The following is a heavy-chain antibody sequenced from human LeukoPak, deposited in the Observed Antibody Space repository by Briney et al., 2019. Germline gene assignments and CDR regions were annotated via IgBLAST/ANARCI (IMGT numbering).Heavy chain of an antibody. D-gene: IGHD3-9*01. CDR1: GYTFTGYY. Sequence: ASVKVSCKASGYTFTGYYMHWVRQASGQGLEWMGWINPNHGDTNYAQKFQDRVSMTRDTSISTAYMHLSRLRSDDTAVYYCARSPHILTGENFDYWGQGTLLTVSS. V-gene: IGHV1-2*02. CDR2: INPNHGDT. J-gene: IGHJ4*02. CDR3: ARSPHILTGENFDY.